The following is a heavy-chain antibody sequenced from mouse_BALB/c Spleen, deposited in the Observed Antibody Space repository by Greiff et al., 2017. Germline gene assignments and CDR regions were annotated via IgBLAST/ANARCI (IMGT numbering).Heavy chain of an antibody. V-gene: IGHV5-9-4*01. CDR2: ISSGGSYT. J-gene: IGHJ4*01. Sequence: DVHLVESGGGLVKPGGSLKLSCAASGFTFSSYAMSWVRQSPEKRLEWVAEISSGGSYTYYPDTVTGRFTISRDNAKNTLYLEMSSLRSEDTAMYYCAREGVYAMDYWGQGTSVTVSS. CDR1: GFTFSSYA. CDR3: AREGVYAMDY.